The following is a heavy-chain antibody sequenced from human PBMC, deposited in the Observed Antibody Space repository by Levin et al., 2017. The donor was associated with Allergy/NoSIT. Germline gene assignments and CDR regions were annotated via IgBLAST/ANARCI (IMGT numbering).Heavy chain of an antibody. J-gene: IGHJ4*02. V-gene: IGHV4-59*01. CDR3: ARVSDYGDPNFDY. CDR2: IYYSGST. Sequence: KSSETLSLTCTVSGGSISSYYWSWIRQPPGKGLEWIGYIYYSGSTNYNPSLKSRVTISVDTSKNQFSLKLSSVTAADTAVYYCARVSDYGDPNFDYWGQGTLVTVSS. CDR1: GGSISSYY. D-gene: IGHD4-17*01.